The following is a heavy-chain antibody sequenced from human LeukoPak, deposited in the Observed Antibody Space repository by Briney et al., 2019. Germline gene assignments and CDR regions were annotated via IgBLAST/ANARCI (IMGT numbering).Heavy chain of an antibody. CDR2: INPNNGGR. Sequence: GASVKVSCKASGYTFTDYHTHWVRQAPGQGLEWMGWINPNNGGRIYAQKFQGRVAMTRDTSISTAYMEVSSLRSDDTAVYYCARYSSSGSLFDYWGQGTLVTVSS. CDR1: GYTFTDYH. V-gene: IGHV1-2*02. D-gene: IGHD6-6*01. J-gene: IGHJ4*02. CDR3: ARYSSSGSLFDY.